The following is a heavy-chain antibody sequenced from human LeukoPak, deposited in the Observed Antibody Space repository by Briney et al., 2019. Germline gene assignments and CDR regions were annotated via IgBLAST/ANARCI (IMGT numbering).Heavy chain of an antibody. Sequence: SETLSLTCTVSGGSISSSSYYWGWIRQPPGKGLEWIGSIYYSGSTYYNPSLKSRVTISVDTSKNQFSLKLSSVTAADTAVYYCASIGRDSSGYHGIDYWGQGTLVTVSS. CDR1: GGSISSSSYY. CDR3: ASIGRDSSGYHGIDY. CDR2: IYYSGST. V-gene: IGHV4-39*07. J-gene: IGHJ4*02. D-gene: IGHD3-22*01.